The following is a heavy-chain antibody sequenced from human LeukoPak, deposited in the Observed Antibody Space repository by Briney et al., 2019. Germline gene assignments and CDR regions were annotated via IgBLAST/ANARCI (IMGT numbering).Heavy chain of an antibody. J-gene: IGHJ4*02. CDR3: AKSYGGNFFDY. D-gene: IGHD4-23*01. Sequence: GGSLRLSCAASGFTFSSYGMHWVRQAPDKGLEWVAFARYDGINKYYADSVRGRFTISRDNSKSTLYLRINSLRTEDTAVYYCAKSYGGNFFDYWGQGTLVTVSS. CDR1: GFTFSSYG. V-gene: IGHV3-30*02. CDR2: ARYDGINK.